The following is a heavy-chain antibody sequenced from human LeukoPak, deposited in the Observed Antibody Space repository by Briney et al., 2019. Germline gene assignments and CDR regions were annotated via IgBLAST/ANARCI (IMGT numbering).Heavy chain of an antibody. D-gene: IGHD3-10*01. Sequence: GGSLRLSSAASRFSRSNDCMTWVRQAHGKGREWVTTTKADGREKYYMGSVKGRFTVSRDNAKNSLFLQMNSLRAEDTSVYYCARVGRRGISDHMDVWGNGTTVTVSS. CDR2: TKADGREK. CDR1: RFSRSNDC. CDR3: ARVGRRGISDHMDV. J-gene: IGHJ6*03. V-gene: IGHV3-7*01.